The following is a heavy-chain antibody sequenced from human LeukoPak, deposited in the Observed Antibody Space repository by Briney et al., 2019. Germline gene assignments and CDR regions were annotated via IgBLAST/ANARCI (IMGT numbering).Heavy chain of an antibody. CDR1: GFTFDDYG. V-gene: IGHV3-20*04. CDR2: INWNGGST. CDR3: ARRAVAGEFGLIDY. J-gene: IGHJ4*02. D-gene: IGHD6-19*01. Sequence: GGSLRLSCAASGFTFDDYGMSWVRQAPGKGLEWVSSINWNGGSTGYADSVKGRFTISRDNAKNSLYLQMNSLRAEDTALYYCARRAVAGEFGLIDYWGQGTLVTVSS.